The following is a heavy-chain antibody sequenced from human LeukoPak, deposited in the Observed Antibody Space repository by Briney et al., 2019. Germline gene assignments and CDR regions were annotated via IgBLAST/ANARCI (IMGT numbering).Heavy chain of an antibody. CDR3: ARGRLGELSPHDY. D-gene: IGHD3-16*02. CDR1: GFTFSSYW. J-gene: IGHJ4*02. Sequence: GGSLRLSCAASGFTFSSYWMHWVRQAPGKGLVWVSRINTDGSSTRYAGSVKGRFTISRDNAKNTLYLQMNSLRAEDTAVYYCARGRLGELSPHDYWGQGTLVTVSS. CDR2: INTDGSST. V-gene: IGHV3-74*01.